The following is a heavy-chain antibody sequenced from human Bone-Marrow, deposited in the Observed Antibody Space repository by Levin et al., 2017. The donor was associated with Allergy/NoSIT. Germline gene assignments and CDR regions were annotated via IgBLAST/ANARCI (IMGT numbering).Heavy chain of an antibody. CDR2: ISGGGGFT. V-gene: IGHV3-11*03. CDR1: GFTFSDYY. D-gene: IGHD4-11*01. Sequence: GESLKISCTASGFTFSDYYMSWIRQAPGKGLEWLSHISGGGGFTNYTDSVKGRFTISRDNAKNSLYLQMKSLRVEDTALYYCARPLVPYSNSGSFDYWGQGTLVTVSS. CDR3: ARPLVPYSNSGSFDY. J-gene: IGHJ4*02.